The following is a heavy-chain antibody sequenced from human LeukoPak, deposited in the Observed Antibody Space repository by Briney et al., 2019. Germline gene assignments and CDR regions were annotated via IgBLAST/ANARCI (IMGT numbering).Heavy chain of an antibody. Sequence: GGSLRLSCAASGFTFNSYVMSWVRQAPGKGLEWVSAINTSGADTYPADSVQGRFTISRDNSKNTLYLQMNSLRVEDTAVYYCAKGSAAARPYYFDYWGQGTLVTVSS. CDR1: GFTFNSYV. V-gene: IGHV3-23*01. D-gene: IGHD6-13*01. CDR2: INTSGADT. CDR3: AKGSAAARPYYFDY. J-gene: IGHJ4*02.